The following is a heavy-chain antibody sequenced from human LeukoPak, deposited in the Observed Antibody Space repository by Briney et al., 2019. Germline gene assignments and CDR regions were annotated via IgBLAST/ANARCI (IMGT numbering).Heavy chain of an antibody. Sequence: GGSLRLSCAASGFTFTHYCMSWVRQAPGKGLEWVANIKQDESEKDYVDSVKGRFTISRDNAKNSLYLQMNSLRAEDTAVYYCARGRARYFDYWGQGALVTVSS. CDR2: IKQDESEK. V-gene: IGHV3-7*01. CDR1: GFTFTHYC. CDR3: ARGRARYFDY. J-gene: IGHJ4*02.